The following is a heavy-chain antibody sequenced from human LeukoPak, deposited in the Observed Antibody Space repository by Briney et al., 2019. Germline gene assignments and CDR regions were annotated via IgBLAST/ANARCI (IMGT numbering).Heavy chain of an antibody. CDR3: ARDRCSGGSCHNWYFDL. D-gene: IGHD2-15*01. J-gene: IGHJ2*01. CDR2: IIPIFGTA. CDR1: GGTFSSYA. Sequence: ASVKVSCKASGGTFSSYAISWVRQAPGQGLEWMGGIIPIFGTANYAQKFQGRVTITTDESTSTAYMELSSLRSEDTAVYYCARDRCSGGSCHNWYFDLWGRGTLVTVPS. V-gene: IGHV1-69*05.